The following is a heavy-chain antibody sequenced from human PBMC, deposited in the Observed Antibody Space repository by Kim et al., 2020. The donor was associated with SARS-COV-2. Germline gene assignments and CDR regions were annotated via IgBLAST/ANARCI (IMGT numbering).Heavy chain of an antibody. J-gene: IGHJ6*02. V-gene: IGHV3-11*06. CDR3: ARDTTTAAADYYYYYGMDV. D-gene: IGHD6-13*01. CDR1: AITFSDYF. Sequence: GGSLRLSCAAFAITFSDYFMRPLRPAPGKWMEWVSYISSSSTYPTYAHTVKGRFTISRDNAKNSLYLQMNSLRAEDTAVYYCARDTTTAAADYYYYYGMDVWGQGTTVTVSS. CDR2: ISSSSTYP.